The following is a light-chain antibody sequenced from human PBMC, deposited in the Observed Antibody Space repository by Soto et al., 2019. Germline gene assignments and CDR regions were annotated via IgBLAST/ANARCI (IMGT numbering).Light chain of an antibody. CDR3: QQNGRSPFT. V-gene: IGKV3-20*01. CDR2: GAS. J-gene: IGKJ3*01. CDR1: QSFSSSY. Sequence: EIVLTQSPGTLSLSPGERATLSCRASQSFSSSYLAWYQQKPGQAPRLLIYGASSRSTGIPDRFSGSGSGTDFTLTISRLEPEDVAVYYCQQNGRSPFTFGPGTKVDIK.